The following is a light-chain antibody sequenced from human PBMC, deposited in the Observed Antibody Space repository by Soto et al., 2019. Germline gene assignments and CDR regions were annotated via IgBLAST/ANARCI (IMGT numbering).Light chain of an antibody. CDR2: AAS. Sequence: DIQMTQSPSSLSASIGDIVTITCRASQSIFGYLYWYQHKPGEAPNLLIYAASTLQSGVPSRFSGSGSGTDFTLTVSSLQPDDFATYYCQQTYSTPGTFGHGTQVKMK. CDR1: QSIFGY. CDR3: QQTYSTPGT. V-gene: IGKV1-39*01. J-gene: IGKJ1*01.